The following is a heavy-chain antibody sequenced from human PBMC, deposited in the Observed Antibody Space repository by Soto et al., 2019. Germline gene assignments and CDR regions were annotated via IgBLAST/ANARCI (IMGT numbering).Heavy chain of an antibody. Sequence: ASVKVSCKASGYTFTGYYMHWVRQAPGQGLEWMGWINPNSGGTNYAQKFQGRVTMTRDTSISTAYMELSRLRSDDTAVYYCARVPYSSSWSRGWFDPWGQGTLVTVSS. CDR3: ARVPYSSSWSRGWFDP. V-gene: IGHV1-2*02. D-gene: IGHD6-13*01. J-gene: IGHJ5*02. CDR1: GYTFTGYY. CDR2: INPNSGGT.